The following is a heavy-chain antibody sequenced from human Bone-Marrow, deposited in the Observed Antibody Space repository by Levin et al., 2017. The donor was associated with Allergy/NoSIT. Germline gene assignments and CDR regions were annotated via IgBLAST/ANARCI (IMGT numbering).Heavy chain of an antibody. CDR2: ISYDGSNK. Sequence: GGSLRLSCAASGFTFSSYAMHWVRQAPGKGLEWVAVISYDGSNKYYADSVKGRFTISRDNSKNTLYLQMNSLRAEDTAVYYCARDLGQWLGPPPYGMDGWGQGTTVTVSS. CDR1: GFTFSSYA. J-gene: IGHJ6*02. V-gene: IGHV3-30-3*01. CDR3: ARDLGQWLGPPPYGMDG. D-gene: IGHD6-19*01.